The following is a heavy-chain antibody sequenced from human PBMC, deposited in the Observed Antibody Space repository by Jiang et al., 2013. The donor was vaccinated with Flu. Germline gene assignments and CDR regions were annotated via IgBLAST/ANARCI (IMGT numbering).Heavy chain of an antibody. J-gene: IGHJ4*02. V-gene: IGHV4-59*08. Sequence: LLKPSETLSLTCTVSGGSISSYYWSWIRQPPGKGLEWIGYIYYSGSTNYNPSLKSRVTISVDTSKNQFSLKLSSVTAADTAVYYCARRGVDFKGSGYYPGGFDYWGQGTLVTASS. CDR2: IYYSGST. D-gene: IGHD3-22*01. CDR1: GGSISSYY. CDR3: ARRGVDFKGSGYYPGGFDY.